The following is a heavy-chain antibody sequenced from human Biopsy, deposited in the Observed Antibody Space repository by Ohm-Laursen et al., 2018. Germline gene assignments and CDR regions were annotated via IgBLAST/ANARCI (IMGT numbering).Heavy chain of an antibody. CDR1: GGPIDSYY. CDR3: AKNLAVSSYALDI. J-gene: IGHJ3*02. CDR2: INHRGFT. D-gene: IGHD2/OR15-2a*01. Sequence: SETLSLTCTVSGGPIDSYYWNWIRQPPGKGLEWIGEINHRGFTSNNPSLKSRVTISVDTSKNQFSLKLGSVTAADTAVYYCAKNLAVSSYALDIWGQGTMVTVSS. V-gene: IGHV4-34*01.